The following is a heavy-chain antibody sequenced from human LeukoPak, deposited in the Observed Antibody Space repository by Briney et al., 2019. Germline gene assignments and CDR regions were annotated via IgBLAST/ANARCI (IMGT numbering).Heavy chain of an antibody. CDR2: LYPGDADT. CDR1: GYTFTTYW. CDR3: ARSFYYGGKTTFDY. V-gene: IGHV5-51*01. J-gene: IGHJ4*02. D-gene: IGHD4-23*01. Sequence: GESLKISCKSSGYTFTTYWIGWVRQMPGKGLEWMGMLYPGDADTRESPSFQGQVTISADKSISTAYLQWSSLKASDTAMYYCARSFYYGGKTTFDYWGQGTLVTVSS.